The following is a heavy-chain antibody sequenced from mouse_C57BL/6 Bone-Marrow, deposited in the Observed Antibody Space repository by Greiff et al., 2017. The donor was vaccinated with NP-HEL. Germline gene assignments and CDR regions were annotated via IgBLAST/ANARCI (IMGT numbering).Heavy chain of an antibody. D-gene: IGHD1-1*01. CDR2: ISNGGGST. Sequence: EVQRVESGGGLVQPGGSLKLSCAASGFTFSDYYMYWVRQTPEKRLEWVAYISNGGGSTYYPDTVKGRFTISRDNAKNTLYLQMSRLKSEDTAMYYCARHRSTTHYAMDYWGQGTSVTVSS. CDR1: GFTFSDYY. V-gene: IGHV5-12*01. J-gene: IGHJ4*01. CDR3: ARHRSTTHYAMDY.